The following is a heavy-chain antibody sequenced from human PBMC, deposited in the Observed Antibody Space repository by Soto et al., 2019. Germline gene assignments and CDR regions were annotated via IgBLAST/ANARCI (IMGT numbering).Heavy chain of an antibody. Sequence: ESGGGVVQPGRSLRLSCAASGFTFSSYCMHWVRQAPGKGLEWVAVISYDGSNKYYADSVKGRFTISRDNSKNTLYLQMNSLRAEDTAVYYCAKDIGDIVVVVAATPGYYYGMDVWGQGTTVTVSS. CDR1: GFTFSSYC. V-gene: IGHV3-30*18. J-gene: IGHJ6*02. CDR3: AKDIGDIVVVVAATPGYYYGMDV. D-gene: IGHD2-15*01. CDR2: ISYDGSNK.